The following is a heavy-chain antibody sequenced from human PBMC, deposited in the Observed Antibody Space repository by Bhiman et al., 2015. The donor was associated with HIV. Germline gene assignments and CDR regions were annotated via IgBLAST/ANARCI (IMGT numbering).Heavy chain of an antibody. V-gene: IGHV3-30*04. Sequence: VQLVESGGGLVKPGRSLRLFCAVSGFTFSTYTMHWVRQAPGRGLEWVAVISYDGSTKYYADSVQGRFTISRDTSKNTLYLQMNSLRPEDTAVYYCARGRKDIAAVDGLDTDGFDTWGQGYQWSP. CDR3: ARGRKDIAAVDGLDTDGFDT. CDR2: ISYDGSTK. D-gene: IGHD2-2*01. J-gene: IGHJ3*02. CDR1: GFTFSTYT.